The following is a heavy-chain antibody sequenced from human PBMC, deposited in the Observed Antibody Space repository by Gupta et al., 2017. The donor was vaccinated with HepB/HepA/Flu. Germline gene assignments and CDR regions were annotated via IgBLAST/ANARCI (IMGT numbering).Heavy chain of an antibody. CDR2: ISGSGGST. CDR1: GLTFSSYA. D-gene: IGHD3-16*01. V-gene: IGHV3-23*01. Sequence: EVQLFESGGGLVQPGGSVGLSCSASGLTFSSYAMSWVRQAPGKGLEWVSAISGSGGSTYYADSVKGRFTISRDNSKNTLYLQMNSLRAEDTAVYYCAKVSNALGQGIFDPWGQGTLVTVSS. CDR3: AKVSNALGQGIFDP. J-gene: IGHJ5*02.